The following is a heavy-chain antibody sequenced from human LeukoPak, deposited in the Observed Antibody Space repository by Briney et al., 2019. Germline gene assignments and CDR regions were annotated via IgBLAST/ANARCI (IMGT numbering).Heavy chain of an antibody. Sequence: GGSLRLSCAASGFTFSNYAMSWVRQAPGKGLEWVSAIRGSGGSTYYADSVKGRFTVSRDNSKSTLYLQMNSLRAEDTALYYCAKWGDYDVLTGYYVPDYWGQGALVTVSS. D-gene: IGHD3-9*01. CDR2: IRGSGGST. V-gene: IGHV3-23*01. J-gene: IGHJ4*02. CDR1: GFTFSNYA. CDR3: AKWGDYDVLTGYYVPDY.